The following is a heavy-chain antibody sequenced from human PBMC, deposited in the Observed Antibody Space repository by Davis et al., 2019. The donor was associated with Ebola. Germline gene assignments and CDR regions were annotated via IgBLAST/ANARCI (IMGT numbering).Heavy chain of an antibody. CDR3: ARGWGSSWPYNYFDP. Sequence: GGSLRLSCAVSGFTFSDYYMTWIRQAPGKWLEWISYIGLSGSPTYYADSVKGRFSLSSDNAKNSLYLQMNSLRADDTAVYYCARGWGSSWPYNYFDPWGQGTLVTVSS. CDR2: IGLSGSPT. V-gene: IGHV3-11*01. D-gene: IGHD6-13*01. CDR1: GFTFSDYY. J-gene: IGHJ5*02.